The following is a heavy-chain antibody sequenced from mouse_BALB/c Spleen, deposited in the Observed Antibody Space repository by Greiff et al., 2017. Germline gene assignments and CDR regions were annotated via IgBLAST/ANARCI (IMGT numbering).Heavy chain of an antibody. CDR2: ISSGSSTI. J-gene: IGHJ4*01. V-gene: IGHV5-17*02. CDR1: GFTFSSFG. Sequence: EVKVEESGGGLVQPGGSRKLSCAASGFTFSSFGMHWVRQAPEKGLEWVAYISSGSSTIYYADTVKGRFTISRDNPKNTLFLQMTSLRSEDTAMYYCAREGRSPMDYWGQGTSVTVSS. CDR3: AREGRSPMDY. D-gene: IGHD6-2*01.